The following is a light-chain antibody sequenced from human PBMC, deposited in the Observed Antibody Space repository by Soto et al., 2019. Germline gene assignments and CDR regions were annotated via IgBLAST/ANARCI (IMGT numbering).Light chain of an antibody. J-gene: IGKJ4*01. V-gene: IGKV3-20*01. CDR3: QQYGSSPLT. CDR1: QTVSSNF. CDR2: GAS. Sequence: EIVLTQSPGTLSLSPGERATLSCRASQTVSSNFLAWFQQKPGQAPRFVIYGASSRATGITDRFSGSGSGTDFTLTINRLETEDFAVYYCQQYGSSPLTFGGGTKVEIK.